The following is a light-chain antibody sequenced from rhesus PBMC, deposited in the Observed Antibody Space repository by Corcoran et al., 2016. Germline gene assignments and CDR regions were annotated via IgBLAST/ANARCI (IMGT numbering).Light chain of an antibody. Sequence: QAALTQPRSVSGSPGQSVTISCTGTSSDIGGYNYVSWYQQHPGTAPKLMIYGVSKRPSGVADRFSGTKSGNTASLTISGPQAEDEGDYYCCSYEGSYTDVFGSGTKVTVL. V-gene: IGLV2-32*01. J-gene: IGLJ6*01. CDR2: GVS. CDR1: SSDIGGYNY. CDR3: CSYEGSYTDV.